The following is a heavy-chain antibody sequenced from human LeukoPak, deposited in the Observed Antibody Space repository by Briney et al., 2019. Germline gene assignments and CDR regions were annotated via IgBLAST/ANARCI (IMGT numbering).Heavy chain of an antibody. CDR1: GYSISSGYY. Sequence: PSETLSLTCAVSGYSISSGYYWGWIRQPPGKGLEWIGSIYHSGSTYYNPSLKSRVTISVDTSKNQFSLKLSSVTAADTAVYYCARGKRDLDILNLWGQGTLVTVSS. CDR2: IYHSGST. J-gene: IGHJ5*02. D-gene: IGHD3-9*01. CDR3: ARGKRDLDILNL. V-gene: IGHV4-38-2*01.